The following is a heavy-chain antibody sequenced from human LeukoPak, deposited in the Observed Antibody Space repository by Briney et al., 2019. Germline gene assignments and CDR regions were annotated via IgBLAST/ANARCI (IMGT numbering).Heavy chain of an antibody. Sequence: PGGSLRLSCAASGFTFSSSAMSWVRQAPGKGLEWVSTLSGGGSSTYYADSVKGRFTISRDNSKNTLYLQMNSLRAEDTAVYYCAKGGNYGAFDMWGQGTMVTVSS. CDR1: GFTFSSSA. D-gene: IGHD4-11*01. J-gene: IGHJ3*02. V-gene: IGHV3-23*01. CDR3: AKGGNYGAFDM. CDR2: LSGGGSST.